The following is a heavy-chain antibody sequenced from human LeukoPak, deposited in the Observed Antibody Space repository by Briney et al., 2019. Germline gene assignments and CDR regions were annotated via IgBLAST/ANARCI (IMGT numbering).Heavy chain of an antibody. CDR1: GGSFSGYY. D-gene: IGHD6-6*01. CDR3: ARGHKAARRVYYYYMDV. Sequence: SETLSLTCAVYGGSFSGYYWSWIHQPPGKGLEWIGEINHSRSTNYNPSLKSRVTISVDTSKNQFSLKLSSVTAADTAVYYCARGHKAARRVYYYYMDVWGKGTTVTVSS. J-gene: IGHJ6*03. V-gene: IGHV4-34*01. CDR2: INHSRST.